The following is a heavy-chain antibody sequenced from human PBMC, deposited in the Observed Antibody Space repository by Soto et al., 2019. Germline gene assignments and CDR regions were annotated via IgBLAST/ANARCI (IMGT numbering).Heavy chain of an antibody. CDR1: GFTFSSYA. Sequence: EVQLLESGGGLVQPGGSLRLSCAASGFTFSSYAMSWVRQAPGKGLEWVSAISGSGGSTYYADSVKGRFTISRDNSKNTLYLQMNSLRAEDTAVYYCAKVPGGAAAAQVYYYYMDVWGKGTTVTVSS. CDR3: AKVPGGAAAAQVYYYYMDV. CDR2: ISGSGGST. D-gene: IGHD6-13*01. V-gene: IGHV3-23*01. J-gene: IGHJ6*03.